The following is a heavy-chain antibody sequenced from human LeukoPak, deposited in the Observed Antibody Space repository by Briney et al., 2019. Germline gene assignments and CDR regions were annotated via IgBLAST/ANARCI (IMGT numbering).Heavy chain of an antibody. V-gene: IGHV3-30*02. J-gene: IGHJ4*02. CDR3: AKERLGYCSSTSCYCFDY. CDR1: GSTFSSYG. CDR2: IRYDGSNK. D-gene: IGHD2-2*01. Sequence: GGSLRLSCAASGSTFSSYGMHWVRQAPGKGLEWVAFIRYDGSNKYYADSVKGRFTISRDNSKNTLYLQMNSLRAEDTAVYYCAKERLGYCSSTSCYCFDYWGREPWSPSPQ.